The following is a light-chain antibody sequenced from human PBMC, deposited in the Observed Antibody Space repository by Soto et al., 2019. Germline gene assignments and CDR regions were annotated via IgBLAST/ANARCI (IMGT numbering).Light chain of an antibody. Sequence: EIVLTQSPATLSLSPRERATLSCRASQSVGSYFAWYQQKPGQAPRLLIYDASNRATGIPARFSGSGSGTDFTLTISSLEPDDFAVYYCQQRGNWPVTFGQGTRVDIK. CDR1: QSVGSY. CDR3: QQRGNWPVT. CDR2: DAS. J-gene: IGKJ1*01. V-gene: IGKV3-11*01.